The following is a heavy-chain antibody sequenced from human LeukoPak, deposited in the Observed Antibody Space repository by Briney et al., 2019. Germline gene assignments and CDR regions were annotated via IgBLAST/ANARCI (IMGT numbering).Heavy chain of an antibody. D-gene: IGHD3-10*01. V-gene: IGHV1-8*01. CDR1: GYTFTSYD. J-gene: IGHJ5*02. CDR3: ARGATMVRGVIPNWFDP. CDR2: MNPNSGNT. Sequence: ASVKVSCKASGYTFTSYDINWVRQATGQGLEWMGWMNPNSGNTGYAQKFQGRVTMTRNTSISTAYMELSSLRSEDTAVYYCARGATMVRGVIPNWFDPWAREPWSPSPQ.